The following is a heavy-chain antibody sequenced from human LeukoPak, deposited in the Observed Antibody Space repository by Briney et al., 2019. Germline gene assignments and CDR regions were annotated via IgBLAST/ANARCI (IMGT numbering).Heavy chain of an antibody. D-gene: IGHD3-9*01. Sequence: PSETLSLTCTVSGGPISSYYWSWIRQPPGKGLEWIGYIYYSGSTNYNPSLKSRVTISVDTSKNQFPLKLSSVTAADTAVYYCARQRNYDILTGLDYFDYWGQGTLVTVSS. J-gene: IGHJ4*02. V-gene: IGHV4-59*01. CDR1: GGPISSYY. CDR3: ARQRNYDILTGLDYFDY. CDR2: IYYSGST.